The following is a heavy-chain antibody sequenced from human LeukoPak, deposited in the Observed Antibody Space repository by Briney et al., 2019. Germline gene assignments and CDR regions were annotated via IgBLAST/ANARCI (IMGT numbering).Heavy chain of an antibody. V-gene: IGHV3-33*01. J-gene: IGHJ4*02. CDR2: IWYDGSNK. D-gene: IGHD2-21*02. CDR3: ARDGGGDLDY. CDR1: GFTFSSYG. Sequence: SGGSLRLSCAASGFTFSSYGMHWVRQAPGKGLEWVAAIWYDGSNKYYADSVKGRFTISRDNSKNTLYLQMNSLRAEDTAVYYCARDGGGDLDYWGQGTLVTVSS.